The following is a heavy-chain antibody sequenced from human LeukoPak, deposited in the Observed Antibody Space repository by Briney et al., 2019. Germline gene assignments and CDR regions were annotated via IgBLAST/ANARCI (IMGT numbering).Heavy chain of an antibody. CDR3: ARESGYDSSGYYSESFDY. J-gene: IGHJ4*02. CDR2: IGTGGET. D-gene: IGHD3-22*01. V-gene: IGHV3-23*01. Sequence: GGSLRLSCAASGFIFSAYAMSWVRQAPGQGLEWISVIGTGGETHYAESVRGRFTISRDNAKNSLYLQMNSLRAEDTAVYYCARESGYDSSGYYSESFDYWGQGTLVTVSS. CDR1: GFIFSAYA.